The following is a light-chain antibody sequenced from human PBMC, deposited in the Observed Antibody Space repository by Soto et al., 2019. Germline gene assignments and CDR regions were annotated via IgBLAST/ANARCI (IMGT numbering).Light chain of an antibody. V-gene: IGKV3-20*01. CDR3: HQYAGSPPWT. Sequence: DIVLTQSPGTLCLSPGDRATLSCSANQTVDNNHLAWFQQKPGQPPRRLIYGAYARPTGIPSRFSGSRSGTDFTLTISRVEPHDFGIYYCHQYAGSPPWTFGQGTRVDFK. CDR2: GAY. CDR1: QTVDNNH. J-gene: IGKJ1*01.